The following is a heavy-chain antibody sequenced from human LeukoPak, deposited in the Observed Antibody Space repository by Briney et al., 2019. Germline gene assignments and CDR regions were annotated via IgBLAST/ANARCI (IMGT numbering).Heavy chain of an antibody. CDR1: KFTFSSYA. Sequence: PGGSLRLSCAASKFTFSSYAMSWVRQAPGKGLEWDSSISGSGGSIYYADSVKGRFTISRDNSKNTLHLQMNSLRGEDTAVYYCAKFRRTGSSSWDYWGQGTLVTVSS. J-gene: IGHJ4*02. V-gene: IGHV3-23*01. CDR3: AKFRRTGSSSWDY. D-gene: IGHD6-13*01. CDR2: ISGSGGSI.